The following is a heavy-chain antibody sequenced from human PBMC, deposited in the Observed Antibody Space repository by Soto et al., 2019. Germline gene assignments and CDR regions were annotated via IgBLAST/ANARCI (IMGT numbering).Heavy chain of an antibody. J-gene: IGHJ4*02. D-gene: IGHD7-27*01. V-gene: IGHV3-7*03. CDR1: GFTLSNYW. Sequence: PGGCLRLSCAASGFTLSNYWMTGVRQAPGKGLEWVANINKDGSQKNYVDSVKGRCTSARDNGQNPLSLQRNRLRGEDTAVYYCVRELGLAYWGQGALVTVSS. CDR2: INKDGSQK. CDR3: VRELGLAY.